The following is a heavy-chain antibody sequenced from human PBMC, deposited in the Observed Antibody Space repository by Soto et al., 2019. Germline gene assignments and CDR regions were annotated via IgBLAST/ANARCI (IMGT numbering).Heavy chain of an antibody. CDR2: ISSSSSYI. Sequence: GGSLRLSCAASGFTFSSYSMNWVRQAPGKGLEWVSSISSSSSYIYYADSVKGRFTISRDNAKNSLYLQMNSLRAEDTAVYYCARSSNAVTATTYYYYGMDVWGQGTTVTVSS. J-gene: IGHJ6*02. V-gene: IGHV3-21*01. CDR3: ARSSNAVTATTYYYYGMDV. D-gene: IGHD2-21*02. CDR1: GFTFSSYS.